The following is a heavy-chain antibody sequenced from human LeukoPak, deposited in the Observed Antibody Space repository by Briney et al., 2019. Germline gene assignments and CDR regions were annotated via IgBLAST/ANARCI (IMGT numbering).Heavy chain of an antibody. D-gene: IGHD1-14*01. CDR3: ATHTAPTGY. J-gene: IGHJ4*02. CDR1: GFTFSSYS. V-gene: IGHV3-48*01. CDR2: ISSSSITI. Sequence: QSGGSLRLSCAASGFTFSSYSMNWVRQAPGKGLEWVSYISSSSITIFYTDSVKGRFTISRDNAKNSLYLQMDSLRVEDTGVYYCATHTAPTGYWGQGTLVTVSS.